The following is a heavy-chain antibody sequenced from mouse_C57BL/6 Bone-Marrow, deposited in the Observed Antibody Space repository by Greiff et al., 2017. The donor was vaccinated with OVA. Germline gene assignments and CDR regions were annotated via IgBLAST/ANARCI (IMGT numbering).Heavy chain of an antibody. J-gene: IGHJ4*01. Sequence: VQLKQSGPELVKPGASVKISCKASGYTFTDYYMNWVKQSHGKSLEWIGDINPNNGGTSYNQKFKGKATLTVDKSSSTAYMELRSLTSEDSAVYYCAREGYDYDVYYAMDYWGQGTSVTVSS. CDR1: GYTFTDYY. CDR3: AREGYDYDVYYAMDY. D-gene: IGHD2-4*01. V-gene: IGHV1-26*01. CDR2: INPNNGGT.